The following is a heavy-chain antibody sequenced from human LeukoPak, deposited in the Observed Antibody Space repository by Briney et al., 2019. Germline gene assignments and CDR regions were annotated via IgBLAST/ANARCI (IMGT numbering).Heavy chain of an antibody. V-gene: IGHV4-4*07. CDR1: GASISSYY. Sequence: SETLSLTCTVSGASISSYYWSWIRQPAGKGLEWIGRIYTSANTNYSPSFKSRATISIDRSKNQLSLNLPSVTAADTAVYYCARDRIWNDAGHDPFDIWGQGTMVTVSS. J-gene: IGHJ3*02. D-gene: IGHD1-1*01. CDR2: IYTSANT. CDR3: ARDRIWNDAGHDPFDI.